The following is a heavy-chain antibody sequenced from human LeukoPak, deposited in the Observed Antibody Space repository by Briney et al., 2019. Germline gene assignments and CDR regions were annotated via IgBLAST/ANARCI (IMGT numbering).Heavy chain of an antibody. V-gene: IGHV3-48*04. CDR2: ISSGSSTI. J-gene: IGHJ4*02. Sequence: GGSLRLSCAASGFTFSTYNMNWVRQAPGKGLEWVSHISSGSSTIYYADSVRGRFTISRDNAKNSLYLQMTSLRGEDTAVYYCAREEAAAGTFDYWGQGTLVTVSS. CDR3: AREEAAAGTFDY. D-gene: IGHD6-13*01. CDR1: GFTFSTYN.